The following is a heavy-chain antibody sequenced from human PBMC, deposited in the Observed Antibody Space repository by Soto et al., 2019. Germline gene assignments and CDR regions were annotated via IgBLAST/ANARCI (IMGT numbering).Heavy chain of an antibody. J-gene: IGHJ4*02. CDR1: GFTFSSYS. CDR3: ARDHADSGEIQPDF. CDR2: ISSDGGTK. Sequence: QVQLVESGGRVVQPGRSLRVSCAASGFTFSSYSMHWVRQAPGKGLEWVAFISSDGGTKFYADSVKGRFTISRDNSNNTLYLQVISLRAEDTALYYCARDHADSGEIQPDFWGQGTLVTVSS. V-gene: IGHV3-30-3*01. D-gene: IGHD2-15*01.